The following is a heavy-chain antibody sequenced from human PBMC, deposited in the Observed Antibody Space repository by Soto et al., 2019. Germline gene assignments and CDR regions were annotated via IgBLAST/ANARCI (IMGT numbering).Heavy chain of an antibody. V-gene: IGHV3-30*18. CDR1: GFTFSSYG. J-gene: IGHJ6*02. Sequence: QAQLVESGGGVVQPGRSLRLSCAASGFTFSSYGMHWVRQAPGKGLEWVAVISYDGSNKYYADSVTGRFTISRDNSKNTLYLRMNSLRAEDTAVYYCAKDHVLLWYGGWKYYYYGIDVWGQGTTVTVSS. D-gene: IGHD3-10*01. CDR2: ISYDGSNK. CDR3: AKDHVLLWYGGWKYYYYGIDV.